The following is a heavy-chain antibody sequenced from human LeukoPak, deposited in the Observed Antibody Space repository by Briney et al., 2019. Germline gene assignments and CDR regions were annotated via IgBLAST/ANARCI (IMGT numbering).Heavy chain of an antibody. CDR1: GGSIRSYY. Sequence: SETLSLTCTVSGGSIRSYYWSWIRQPPGKGLEWIGYIYYSGSTNYNPSLKSRVTISVDTSKTQFSLKLNSVTAADTAVYYCASGEGWLVRYWGQGTLVTVSS. J-gene: IGHJ4*02. V-gene: IGHV4-59*01. CDR3: ASGEGWLVRY. D-gene: IGHD6-19*01. CDR2: IYYSGST.